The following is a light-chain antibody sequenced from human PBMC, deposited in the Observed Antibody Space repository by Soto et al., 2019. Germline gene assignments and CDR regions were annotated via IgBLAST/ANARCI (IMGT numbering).Light chain of an antibody. V-gene: IGKV3-20*01. Sequence: VLTHSPGTLSLSPCESATLSCSASQTVSLTYLTWYQQKPGQAPRLLIFGASKRATGIPDRFSGSGSGRDFTLTISGLEPEDFAVYYCQQYGSSPLISFGQGTRLEIK. CDR2: GAS. CDR1: QTVSLTY. CDR3: QQYGSSPLIS. J-gene: IGKJ5*01.